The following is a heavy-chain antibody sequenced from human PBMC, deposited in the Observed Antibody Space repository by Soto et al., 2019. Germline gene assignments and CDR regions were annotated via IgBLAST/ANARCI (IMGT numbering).Heavy chain of an antibody. Sequence: GVSEKVSCKPSGYTFTTYVITWVRQAPGQGLEWMGGINTYNENKNYAQKVQGRVTMTTYTATRKAYMELRNLRADDTAGYYCARGFTYSPRGGGNCYYAMDVWGQGTTVTVSS. V-gene: IGHV1-18*01. D-gene: IGHD3-16*01. CDR3: ARGFTYSPRGGGNCYYAMDV. CDR1: GYTFTTYV. CDR2: INTYNENK. J-gene: IGHJ6*02.